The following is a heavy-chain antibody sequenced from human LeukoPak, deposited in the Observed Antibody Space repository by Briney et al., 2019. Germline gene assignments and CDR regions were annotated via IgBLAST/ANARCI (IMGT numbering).Heavy chain of an antibody. Sequence: SETLSLTCTVSGVSISSSDWSWIRQPPGKGLEWIGNIYHSGSTNCNPSLKSRVTISVDTSKNQLSLKLSSVTAADTAVYYCARDRMAGDYWGQGTLVTVSS. CDR2: IYHSGST. CDR3: ARDRMAGDY. D-gene: IGHD5-24*01. J-gene: IGHJ4*02. CDR1: GVSISSSD. V-gene: IGHV4-59*01.